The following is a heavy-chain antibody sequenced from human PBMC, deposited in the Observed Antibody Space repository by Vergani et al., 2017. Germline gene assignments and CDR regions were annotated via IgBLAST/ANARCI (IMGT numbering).Heavy chain of an antibody. CDR1: GFTFSNYG. D-gene: IGHD6-19*01. CDR3: ARDTVTGSRYFDY. CDR2: IRYDGSNT. J-gene: IGHJ4*02. Sequence: QVQLVESGGGVVQPGGSLRLSCGASGFTFSNYGMHWVRQAPGKGLEWGTFIRYDGSNTYYADSVKGRFTISRDNSKNTLFLQMNSLRPEDTAVYYCARDTVTGSRYFDYWGQGTLVTVSS. V-gene: IGHV3-30*02.